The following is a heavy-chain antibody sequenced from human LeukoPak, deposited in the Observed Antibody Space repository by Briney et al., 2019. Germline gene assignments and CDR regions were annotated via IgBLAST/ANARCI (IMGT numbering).Heavy chain of an antibody. D-gene: IGHD2-21*02. V-gene: IGHV3-73*01. Sequence: GGSLKLSCAASGFTSSGSAIHWVRQASGKGLEWVGRIRSKVYSYATAYAASVKGRFTISRDDSKNTAYLQMNSLKIEDTAVYYCTVAYCGSHCYSGYWGQGTLVTVSS. J-gene: IGHJ4*02. CDR1: GFTSSGSA. CDR3: TVAYCGSHCYSGY. CDR2: IRSKVYSYAT.